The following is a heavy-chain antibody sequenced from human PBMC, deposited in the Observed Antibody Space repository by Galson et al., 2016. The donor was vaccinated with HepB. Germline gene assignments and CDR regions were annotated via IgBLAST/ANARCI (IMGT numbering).Heavy chain of an antibody. V-gene: IGHV4-4*07. Sequence: ETLSLTCTVSGDSISSHYWSWIRQPAGKGLEWIGRIYTSGSTHYNPSLKSRVTMSVDTSKNQFSLKLTSVTAADTAVYYCAKEGCSGGSCYSGYNWFDPWGQGTLVTVSS. CDR1: GDSISSHY. J-gene: IGHJ5*02. CDR3: AKEGCSGGSCYSGYNWFDP. CDR2: IYTSGST. D-gene: IGHD2-15*01.